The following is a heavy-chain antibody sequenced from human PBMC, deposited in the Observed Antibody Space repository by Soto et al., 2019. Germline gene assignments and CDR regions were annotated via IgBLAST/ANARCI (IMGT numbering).Heavy chain of an antibody. V-gene: IGHV3-53*01. J-gene: IGHJ4*02. CDR1: GFTVSRYD. CDR3: GRVIYDSGVVDF. CDR2: IQRSGET. D-gene: IGHD5-12*01. Sequence: QVVESGGGFIQAGGSTRLSCLASGFTVSRYDMAWVRQAPGKGLEWASIIQRSGETYYSDSAQGRFTISRDNSKNAVYLQMSSLKVCYTGVYSCGRVIYDSGVVDFWGQGRLITVS.